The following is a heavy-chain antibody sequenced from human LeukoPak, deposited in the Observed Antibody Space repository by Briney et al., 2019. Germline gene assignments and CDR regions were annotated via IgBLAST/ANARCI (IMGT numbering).Heavy chain of an antibody. Sequence: GGSLRLSCAASGFTFSSYAMSWVRQAPGKGLEWVSAISGSGGSTYYADSVKGRLTISRDNSKNTLYLQMNSLRAEDTAVYYCAKSGYSGYETFDYWGQGTLVTVSS. CDR2: ISGSGGST. CDR3: AKSGYSGYETFDY. J-gene: IGHJ4*02. CDR1: GFTFSSYA. D-gene: IGHD5-12*01. V-gene: IGHV3-23*01.